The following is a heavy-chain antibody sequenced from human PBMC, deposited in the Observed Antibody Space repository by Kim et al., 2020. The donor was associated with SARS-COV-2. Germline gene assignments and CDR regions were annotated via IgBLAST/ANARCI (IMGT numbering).Heavy chain of an antibody. Sequence: SETLSLTCTVSGGSISSYYWSWIRQPPGKGLEWIGYIYYSGSTNYNPSLKSRVTISVDTSKNQFSLKLSSVTAADTAVYYCARGRVDTFFDYWGQGTLVTVSS. D-gene: IGHD5-18*01. CDR2: IYYSGST. CDR3: ARGRVDTFFDY. CDR1: GGSISSYY. V-gene: IGHV4-59*01. J-gene: IGHJ4*02.